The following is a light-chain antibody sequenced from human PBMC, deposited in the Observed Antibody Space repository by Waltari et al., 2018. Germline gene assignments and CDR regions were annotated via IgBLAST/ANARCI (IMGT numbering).Light chain of an antibody. Sequence: EIVLTQSPATLSLSPGERATLSCRASQSVSSYLVWYQQKPGQAPSLLVYGATARATGIPARFSGSGSGTDFTLTISSLEPEDFAVYYCQQRSDWSITFGQGTRLEIK. J-gene: IGKJ5*01. CDR2: GAT. V-gene: IGKV3-11*01. CDR1: QSVSSY. CDR3: QQRSDWSIT.